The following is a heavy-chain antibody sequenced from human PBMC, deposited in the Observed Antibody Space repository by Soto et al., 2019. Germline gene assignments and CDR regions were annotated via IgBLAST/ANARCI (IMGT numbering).Heavy chain of an antibody. CDR1: GFTFSSYA. D-gene: IGHD3-9*01. CDR2: ISGSGGST. Sequence: GGSLRLSCAASGFTFSSYAMSWVRQAPGKGLDWVSAISGSGGSTYYADSVKGRFTISRDNSKNTLYLQMNSLRAEDTAVYYCAKDKSPEQYYDILTGYYPLWGQGTLVTVSS. V-gene: IGHV3-23*01. CDR3: AKDKSPEQYYDILTGYYPL. J-gene: IGHJ4*02.